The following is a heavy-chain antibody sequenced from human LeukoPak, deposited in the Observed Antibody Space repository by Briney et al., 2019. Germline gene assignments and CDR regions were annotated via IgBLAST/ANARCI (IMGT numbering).Heavy chain of an antibody. CDR2: ISSGSSTI. CDR1: GVTFSSDS. V-gene: IGHV3-48*01. J-gene: IGHJ4*02. D-gene: IGHD3-22*01. CDR3: AETSHSGYPNY. Sequence: GGSLRLSCAASGVTFSSDSMNWVRQAPGKGLEWVSYISSGSSTIYYADSVKGRFTISRDNAKNSLYLQMNSLRAEDTAVYYCAETSHSGYPNYWGQGTLVTVSS.